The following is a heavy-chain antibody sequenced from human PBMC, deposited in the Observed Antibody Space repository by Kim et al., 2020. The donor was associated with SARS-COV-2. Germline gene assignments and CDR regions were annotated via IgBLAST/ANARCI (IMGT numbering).Heavy chain of an antibody. J-gene: IGHJ6*02. CDR3: ARGAGYYDSSDYYYYGMDV. CDR2: IIPIFGTA. D-gene: IGHD3-22*01. Sequence: SVKVSCKASGGTFSSYAISWVRQAPGQGLEWMGGIIPIFGTANYAQKFQGRVTITADESTSTAYMELSSLRSEDTAVYYCARGAGYYDSSDYYYYGMDVWGQGTTVTVSS. V-gene: IGHV1-69*13. CDR1: GGTFSSYA.